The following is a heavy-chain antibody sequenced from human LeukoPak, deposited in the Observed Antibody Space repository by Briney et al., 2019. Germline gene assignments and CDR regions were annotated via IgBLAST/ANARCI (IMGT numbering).Heavy chain of an antibody. J-gene: IGHJ4*02. CDR1: GYTFTGYF. D-gene: IGHD3-10*01. Sequence: ASVKVSCKASGYTFTGYFMHWVRHAPGQGLEWMGWINPNSGGTNYAQKFQGRVTMTRDTSISTAYMELSRLRSDDMAVHYCARGGLLWFGELPFYFDYWGQGTLVTVSS. V-gene: IGHV1-2*02. CDR2: INPNSGGT. CDR3: ARGGLLWFGELPFYFDY.